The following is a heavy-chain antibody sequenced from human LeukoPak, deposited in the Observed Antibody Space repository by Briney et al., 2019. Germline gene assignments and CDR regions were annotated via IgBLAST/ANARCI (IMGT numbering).Heavy chain of an antibody. J-gene: IGHJ4*02. CDR2: IYPSDGST. V-gene: IGHV1-46*03. CDR3: ARYYSGYTCFDY. Sequence: ASVKVSCKASGYTFSNYYIHWLRQAPGQGLEWMSIIYPSDGSTSYAERFQDRITVTRETSTNTLYMELGSLRSEDTAVYYCARYYSGYTCFDYWGQGTLVTVSS. D-gene: IGHD5-12*01. CDR1: GYTFSNYY.